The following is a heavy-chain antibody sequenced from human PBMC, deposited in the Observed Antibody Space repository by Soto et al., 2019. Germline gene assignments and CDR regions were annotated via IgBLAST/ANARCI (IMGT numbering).Heavy chain of an antibody. CDR3: ATTLTTSAEYFQH. Sequence: GGSLRLSCAASGFIFRNYWMIWVRRAPGKGLEWVAHIKDDGSDIHYVDSVKDRFTISRDNAKSSLILQMNSLRTEDTAVYYCATTLTTSAEYFQHWGQGTPVTVSS. CDR1: GFIFRNYW. CDR2: IKDDGSDI. J-gene: IGHJ1*01. V-gene: IGHV3-7*01. D-gene: IGHD3-16*01.